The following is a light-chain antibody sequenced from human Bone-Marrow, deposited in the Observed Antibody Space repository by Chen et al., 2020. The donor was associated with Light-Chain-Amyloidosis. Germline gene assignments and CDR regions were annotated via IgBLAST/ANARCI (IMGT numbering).Light chain of an antibody. CDR2: AAS. J-gene: IGKJ3*01. CDR3: QQSYSTPLT. Sequence: DLPLPQPPSSRSASVGDRVTITCRASQSISSYLNWYQQTPGKDPKLLIYAASRLQSWVPSRFSGSGSGTDFTLTISSLQPEEFATYYCQQSYSTPLTFGPGTKVDIK. CDR1: QSISSY. V-gene: IGKV1-39*01.